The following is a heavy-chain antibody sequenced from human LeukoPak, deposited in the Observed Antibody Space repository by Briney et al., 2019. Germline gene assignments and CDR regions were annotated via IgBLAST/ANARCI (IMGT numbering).Heavy chain of an antibody. D-gene: IGHD5-18*01. Sequence: ASVKVSCKTSGYTFTSYYIHWLRQAPGQRFEWMGWSDPKSGATKYEHFQGRVTMTRDTSISAAYMELSRLRSDDTAVYYCARGTGEGYSYGRYYFDYWGQGTLVTVSS. CDR1: GYTFTSYY. CDR2: SDPKSGAT. V-gene: IGHV1-2*02. CDR3: ARGTGEGYSYGRYYFDY. J-gene: IGHJ4*02.